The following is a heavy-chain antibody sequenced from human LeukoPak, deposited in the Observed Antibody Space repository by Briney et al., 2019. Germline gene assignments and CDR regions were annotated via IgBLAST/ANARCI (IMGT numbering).Heavy chain of an antibody. CDR3: VSGSQTFDY. V-gene: IGHV4-34*01. CDR2: INHSGST. Sequence: PSETLSLTCAVYGGSFSGYYWSWIRQPPGKGLEWIGEINHSGSTNYNPSLKSRVTISVDTSKNQFSLKLSSVTAADTAVYYCVSGSQTFDYWGQGTLVTVSS. J-gene: IGHJ4*02. CDR1: GGSFSGYY.